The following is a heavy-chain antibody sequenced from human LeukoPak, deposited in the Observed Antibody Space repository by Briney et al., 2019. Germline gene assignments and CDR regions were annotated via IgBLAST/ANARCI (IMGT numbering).Heavy chain of an antibody. CDR1: GFTVSNNR. V-gene: IGHV3-53*01. CDR3: AKDLYGDYDFDC. Sequence: GGSLRLSCAASGFTVSNNRLSWVRQAPGMGLEWVSTIYSDGNTYYPDSVKGRFTISRDGSKNTLYLQLNSLRAEDTAVYYCAKDLYGDYDFDCWGQGTLVTVSS. CDR2: IYSDGNT. J-gene: IGHJ4*02. D-gene: IGHD4-17*01.